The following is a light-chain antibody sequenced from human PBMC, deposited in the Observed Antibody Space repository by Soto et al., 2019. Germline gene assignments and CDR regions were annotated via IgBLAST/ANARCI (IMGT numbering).Light chain of an antibody. CDR1: SSNIGAGYD. CDR3: QSYDSSLSGSGV. J-gene: IGLJ1*01. Sequence: SVLTQPPSVSGAPGQRVTISCTGSSSNIGAGYDVYWYQQLPGTAPKLLIYGNSNRPSGVPDRFSASKSGTSASLAITGLQAEDEADYYCQSYDSSLSGSGVFGTGTKATVL. V-gene: IGLV1-40*01. CDR2: GNS.